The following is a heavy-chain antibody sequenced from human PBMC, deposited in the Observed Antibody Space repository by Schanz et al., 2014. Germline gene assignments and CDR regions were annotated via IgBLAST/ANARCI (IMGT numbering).Heavy chain of an antibody. V-gene: IGHV3-23*04. D-gene: IGHD3-10*01. CDR3: ARAPPLVRGIAGWFGP. J-gene: IGHJ5*02. CDR2: IGGDASRT. Sequence: EVHLVESGGGLVQPGGSLRLSCAASGFTFITFAMSWVRQAPGKGPEWVSAIGGDASRTYYADSVKGRFTISRDNSKSTRSLKRNTLRADDTAFFYLARAPPLVRGIAGWFGPWGQGSLVTVSS. CDR1: GFTFITFA.